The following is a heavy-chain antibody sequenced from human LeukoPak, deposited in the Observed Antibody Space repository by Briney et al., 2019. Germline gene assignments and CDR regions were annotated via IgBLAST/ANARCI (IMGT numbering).Heavy chain of an antibody. Sequence: PGGSLRLSCAASGFTYSSYGMHWVRQAPGKGLEWVAVISYDGSNKYYADSVKGRFTISRDNSKNTLYLQMNSLRAEDTAVYYCAKVDSGYDYTEVVGYYYYYMDVWGKGTTVTVSS. V-gene: IGHV3-30*18. J-gene: IGHJ6*03. D-gene: IGHD5-12*01. CDR3: AKVDSGYDYTEVVGYYYYYMDV. CDR1: GFTYSSYG. CDR2: ISYDGSNK.